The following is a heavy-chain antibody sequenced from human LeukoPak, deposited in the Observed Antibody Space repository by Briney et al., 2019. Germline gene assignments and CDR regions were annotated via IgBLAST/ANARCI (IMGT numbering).Heavy chain of an antibody. D-gene: IGHD6-19*01. CDR3: ARLGASNLAVAAYDY. J-gene: IGHJ4*02. CDR2: IYYSGST. CDR1: GGSISSHY. Sequence: PSETLSLTCTVSGGSISSHYWSWIRQPPGKGLEWIGYIYYSGSTNYNPSLKSRVTISIDTSKNQFSLKLSSVTAADTAVYYCARLGASNLAVAAYDYWGQGTLVTVSS. V-gene: IGHV4-59*11.